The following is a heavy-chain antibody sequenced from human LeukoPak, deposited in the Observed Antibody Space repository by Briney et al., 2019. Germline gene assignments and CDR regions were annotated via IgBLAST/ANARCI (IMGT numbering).Heavy chain of an antibody. J-gene: IGHJ4*02. CDR3: ARDAPIGATISYYFDY. V-gene: IGHV3-30-3*01. D-gene: IGHD1-26*01. Sequence: PGRSLRLSCAASGFTFSSYAMHWVRQAPGKGLEWVAVISYDGSNKYYADSVKGRFTISRDNSKNTLYLQMNSLRAEDTAVYYCARDAPIGATISYYFDYWGQGTLVTVSS. CDR2: ISYDGSNK. CDR1: GFTFSSYA.